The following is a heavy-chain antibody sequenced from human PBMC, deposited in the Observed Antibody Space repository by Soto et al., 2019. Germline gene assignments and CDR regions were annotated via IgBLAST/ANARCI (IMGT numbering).Heavy chain of an antibody. CDR3: ALGKLRYIDRLPHTYSDY. Sequence: SGPTLVNPTQTLTLTCTFSGFSLSTSGVGVGWIRQPPGKALEWLALIYWDDDNRYSPSLKSRLTITKDTSKTQVVLTMTNMDPVDTATYYCALGKLRYIDRLPHTYSDYWGQGTLVTVSS. V-gene: IGHV2-5*02. CDR2: IYWDDDN. D-gene: IGHD3-9*01. CDR1: GFSLSTSGVG. J-gene: IGHJ4*02.